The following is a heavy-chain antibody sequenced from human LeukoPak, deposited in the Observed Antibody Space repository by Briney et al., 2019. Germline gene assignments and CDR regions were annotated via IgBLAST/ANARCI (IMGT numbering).Heavy chain of an antibody. CDR1: GFTFSNFG. Sequence: GGSLRLSCAASGFTFSNFGMHWVRQAPGKGLEWVAFIQYDGSNKYYADSVKGRFTISRDNSKNTLYLQMNSLRAEDTAVYYCAKDGVGNQLDYWGRGTLVTVSS. CDR2: IQYDGSNK. J-gene: IGHJ4*02. D-gene: IGHD3-3*01. CDR3: AKDGVGNQLDY. V-gene: IGHV3-30*02.